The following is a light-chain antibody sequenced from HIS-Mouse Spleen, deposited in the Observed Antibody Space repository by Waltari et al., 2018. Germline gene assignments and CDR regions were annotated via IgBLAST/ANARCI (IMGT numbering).Light chain of an antibody. CDR2: EGS. J-gene: IGLJ3*02. CDR3: CSYAGSRV. CDR1: SIDVGSHNL. Sequence: QSALTQPASVSGSPGQSITISCTGTSIDVGSHNLVSWYQQHPGKAPKLMIYEGSKRPSGVSNRFSGSKSGNTASLTISGLQAEDEADYYCCSYAGSRVFGGGTKLTVL. V-gene: IGLV2-23*01.